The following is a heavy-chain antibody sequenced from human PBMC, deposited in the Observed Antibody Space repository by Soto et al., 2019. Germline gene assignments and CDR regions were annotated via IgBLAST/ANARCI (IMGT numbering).Heavy chain of an antibody. CDR2: IKQDGSEK. CDR1: GFTFSSYW. J-gene: IGHJ2*01. D-gene: IGHD3-22*01. V-gene: IGHV3-7*03. CDR3: ARDDYYDRKGWYFDL. Sequence: EVQLVESGGGLVQPGGSLRLSCAASGFTFSSYWMSWVRQAPGKGLEWVANIKQDGSEKYYVDSVKGRFTISRDNAKNSLYLQMNSLRAEDTAVYYCARDDYYDRKGWYFDLWGRGTLVTVSS.